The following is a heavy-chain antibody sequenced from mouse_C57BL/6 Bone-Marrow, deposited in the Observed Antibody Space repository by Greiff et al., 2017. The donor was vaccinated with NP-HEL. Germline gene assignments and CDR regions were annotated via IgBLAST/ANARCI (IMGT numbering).Heavy chain of an antibody. CDR3: TTYLGYFDV. V-gene: IGHV14-4*01. CDR1: GFNIKDDY. Sequence: DVQLVESGAELVRPGASVKLSCTASGFNIKDDYMHWVKQRPEQGLEWIGWIDPENGDTEYASKFQGKATITADTSSNTAYLQLSSLTSEDTAVYYCTTYLGYFDVWGTGTTVTVSS. CDR2: IDPENGDT. J-gene: IGHJ1*03.